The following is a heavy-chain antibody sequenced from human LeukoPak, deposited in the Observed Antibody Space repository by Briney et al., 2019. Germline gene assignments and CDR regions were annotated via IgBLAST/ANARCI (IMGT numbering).Heavy chain of an antibody. V-gene: IGHV1-18*01. D-gene: IGHD6-13*01. J-gene: IGHJ4*02. CDR2: ISTLNGNT. CDR3: ARWGNSNWLEHLGDY. Sequence: ASVKVSCKASGYTFSNHGFSWVRQAPGQGPEWMGWISTLNGNTHYTQKLQGRVTMTTDPSTSTAYMELRSLRSDDTAVYYCARWGNSNWLEHLGDYWGQGTLVTVSS. CDR1: GYTFSNHG.